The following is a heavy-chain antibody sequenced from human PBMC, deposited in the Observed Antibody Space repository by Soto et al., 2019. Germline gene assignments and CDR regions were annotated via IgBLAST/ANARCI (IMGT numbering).Heavy chain of an antibody. V-gene: IGHV4-34*01. CDR2: INHGGSA. CDR3: ARGLISGSHFSGGWYYFDS. CDR1: GGSFSGYI. D-gene: IGHD1-26*01. J-gene: IGHJ4*02. Sequence: QVQLQQSGAGLLKPSETLSLTCDVNGGSFSGYIWTWIRQTPGKGLQWIGQINHGGSANYNPSLKSRVTISVHTSNSQFALELNSVTAADTAVYYWARGLISGSHFSGGWYYFDSWGQGTQVTVSS.